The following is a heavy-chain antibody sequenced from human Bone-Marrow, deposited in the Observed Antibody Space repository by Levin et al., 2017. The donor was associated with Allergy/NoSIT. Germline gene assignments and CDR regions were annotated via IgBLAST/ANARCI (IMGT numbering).Heavy chain of an antibody. D-gene: IGHD6-19*01. CDR3: AKDSEGTQWLVGDAFDL. CDR2: INWNSGNT. V-gene: IGHV3-9*01. J-gene: IGHJ3*01. Sequence: HSGGSLRLSCGASGFTFDDYSMHWVRQVPGKGLEWVAGINWNSGNTGYGDSVKGRFSISRDNAMNSLYLEMDNLRPEDTALYYCAKDSEGTQWLVGDAFDLWGQGTMVIVSS. CDR1: GFTFDDYS.